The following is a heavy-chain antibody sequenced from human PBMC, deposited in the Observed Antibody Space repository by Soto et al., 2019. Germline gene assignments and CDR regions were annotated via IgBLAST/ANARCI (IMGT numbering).Heavy chain of an antibody. D-gene: IGHD2-8*01. CDR3: ARHQRGISYAFAY. CDR2: ISDSGST. V-gene: IGHV4-61*01. CDR1: VDSVSSGNYR. Sequence: SETLSLTCTFSVDSVSSGNYRCSWIRQPPGKGLEWIGYISDSGSTKYNPSLKSRVTMSVDSSKNQFSLNLSSVTAADTAVYYCARHQRGISYAFAYWAAGTSVTASS. J-gene: IGHJ4*02.